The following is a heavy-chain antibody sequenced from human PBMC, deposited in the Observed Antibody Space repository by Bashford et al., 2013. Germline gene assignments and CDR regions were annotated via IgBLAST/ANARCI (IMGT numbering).Heavy chain of an antibody. V-gene: IGHV1-18*01. J-gene: IGHJ3*02. CDR3: ARDRSGELLNAFDI. CDR2: ISAYNGNT. Sequence: WVRQAPGQGLEWMGWISAYNGNTNYAQKLQGRVTMTTDTSTSTAYMELSSLRSEDTAVYYCARDRSGELLNAFDIWGQGTMVTVSS. D-gene: IGHD3-10*01.